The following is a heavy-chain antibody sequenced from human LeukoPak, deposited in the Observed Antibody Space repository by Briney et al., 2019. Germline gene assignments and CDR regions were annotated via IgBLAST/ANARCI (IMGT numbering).Heavy chain of an antibody. CDR1: GGSISSSSYY. CDR3: ARELQENWFDP. J-gene: IGHJ5*02. CDR2: IYYSGST. D-gene: IGHD4-11*01. V-gene: IGHV4-39*07. Sequence: SETLSLNCTVSGGSISSSSYYWGWIRQPPGKGLEWIGSIYYSGSTYYNPSLKSRVTISVDTSKNQFSLKLSSVTAADTAVYYCARELQENWFDPWGQGTLVTVSS.